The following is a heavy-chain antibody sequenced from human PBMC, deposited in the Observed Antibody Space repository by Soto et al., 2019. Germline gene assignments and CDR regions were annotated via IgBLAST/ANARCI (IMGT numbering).Heavy chain of an antibody. D-gene: IGHD6-19*01. J-gene: IGHJ4*02. CDR1: GYIFTGYY. V-gene: IGHV1-2*04. Sequence: QVQLVQSGAELKKPGASVKVSCKASGYIFTGYYMHWVRQAPGQGLEWMGWINPNSGDTNYTQKFQGWVTMTRDTSISTAYMELSRLRSDDTAVYYCATSRISIAVAGETEYYFDYWGQGTPVTVSS. CDR2: INPNSGDT. CDR3: ATSRISIAVAGETEYYFDY.